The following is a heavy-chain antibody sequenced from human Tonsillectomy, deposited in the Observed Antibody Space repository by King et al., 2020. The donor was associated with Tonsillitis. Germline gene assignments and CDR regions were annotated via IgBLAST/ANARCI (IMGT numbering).Heavy chain of an antibody. J-gene: IGHJ3*02. CDR2: IYHSGST. CDR3: ARGTMVRGVITGAFDI. D-gene: IGHD3-10*01. CDR1: GYSLSSGYY. Sequence: VQLQESGPGLVKPSETLSLTCAVSGYSLSSGYYWGWIRQPPGKGLEWIGSIYHSGSTYYNPSLKSRVTISVDTSKNQFSLKLSSVTAADTAVYYCARGTMVRGVITGAFDIWGQGTMVTVSS. V-gene: IGHV4-38-2*01.